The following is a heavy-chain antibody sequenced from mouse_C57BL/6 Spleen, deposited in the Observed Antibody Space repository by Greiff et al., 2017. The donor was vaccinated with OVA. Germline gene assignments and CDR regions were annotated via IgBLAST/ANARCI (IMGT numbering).Heavy chain of an antibody. V-gene: IGHV14-4*01. CDR1: GFNIKADY. CDR3: TTYPRGFAY. Sequence: VQLQQSGAELVRPGASVKLSCTASGFNIKADYMHWVKQRPEQGLEWIGWIDPENGDTEYASKFQGKATITADTSSNTAYLQLSSLTSEDTAVYYCTTYPRGFAYWGQGTLVTVSA. J-gene: IGHJ3*01. CDR2: IDPENGDT.